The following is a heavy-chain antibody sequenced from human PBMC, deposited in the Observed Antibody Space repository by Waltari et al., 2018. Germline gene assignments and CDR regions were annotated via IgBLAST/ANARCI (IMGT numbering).Heavy chain of an antibody. V-gene: IGHV3-48*04. Sequence: EVQLVESGGGLVQPGGSLRLSCAASGYTFSRDRMNWVRQAPGKGLEWVSYISSSSSTIYYADSVKGRFTISRDNAKNSLYLQMNSLRAEDTAVYYCARDLGYSSGKGDVWGKGTTVTVSS. CDR3: ARDLGYSSGKGDV. D-gene: IGHD6-19*01. J-gene: IGHJ6*04. CDR2: ISSSSSTI. CDR1: GYTFSRDR.